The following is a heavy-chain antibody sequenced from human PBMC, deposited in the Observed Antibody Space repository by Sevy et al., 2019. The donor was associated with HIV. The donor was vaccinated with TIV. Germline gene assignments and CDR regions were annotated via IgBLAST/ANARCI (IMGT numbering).Heavy chain of an antibody. CDR3: ARDLPPSATTVAHFDF. D-gene: IGHD4-17*01. Sequence: GGSLRLSCAASGFSFSKYEMNWVRQAPGKGLEWISYISSSGSRIYYADSVRGRFIISRDNAKNSLYLQMSSLRAEDTAVYYCARDLPPSATTVAHFDFWGQGTLVTVSS. J-gene: IGHJ4*02. CDR2: ISSSGSRI. V-gene: IGHV3-48*03. CDR1: GFSFSKYE.